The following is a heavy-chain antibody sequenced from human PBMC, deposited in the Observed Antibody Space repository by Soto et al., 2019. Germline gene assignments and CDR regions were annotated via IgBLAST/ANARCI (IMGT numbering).Heavy chain of an antibody. CDR3: ARDPFWEYYYYGMDV. V-gene: IGHV6-1*01. J-gene: IGHJ6*02. Sequence: WYNDYAVSVKSRITINPDTSKNQFSLQLNSVTPEDTAVYYCARDPFWEYYYYGMDVWGQGTTVTVSS. D-gene: IGHD3-10*01. CDR2: WYN.